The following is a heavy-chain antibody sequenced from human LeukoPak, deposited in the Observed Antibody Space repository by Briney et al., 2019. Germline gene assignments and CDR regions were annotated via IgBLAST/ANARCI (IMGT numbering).Heavy chain of an antibody. V-gene: IGHV1-18*01. CDR3: ARDVPKQWELLYFDY. D-gene: IGHD1-26*01. Sequence: ASVKVSCKASGYTFTSYGISWVRQAPGQGLEWMGWISAYSGNTNYAQKLQGRVTMTTDTSTSTAYMELRSLRSDDTAVYYCARDVPKQWELLYFDYWGQGTLVTVSS. CDR2: ISAYSGNT. J-gene: IGHJ4*02. CDR1: GYTFTSYG.